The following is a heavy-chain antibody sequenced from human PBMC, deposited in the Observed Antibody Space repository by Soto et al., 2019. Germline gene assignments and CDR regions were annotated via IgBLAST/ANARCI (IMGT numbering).Heavy chain of an antibody. J-gene: IGHJ3*01. CDR3: AKDTVGGYSFWSGYYSDGLDV. D-gene: IGHD3-3*01. Sequence: EVKLLESGGGLAQPGGSLRLSCVVSGFTFDSYAISWVRQAPGERLQWIAAISGSADGTDYAHSVRGRFTISRDNAKQTVHLQMDSLRVEDTAVYFCAKDTVGGYSFWSGYYSDGLDVWGQGTLVTVS. CDR1: GFTFDSYA. CDR2: ISGSADGT. V-gene: IGHV3-23*01.